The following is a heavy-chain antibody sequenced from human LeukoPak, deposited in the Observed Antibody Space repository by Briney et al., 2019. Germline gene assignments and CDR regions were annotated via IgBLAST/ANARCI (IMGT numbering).Heavy chain of an antibody. Sequence: GGSLRLSCAASGFSFSSYGMGWVRQAPGKGPEWVSVISNSGDRTHYADSVKGRFTISRDNSENTLYLQMSSLTAEDTAIYYCVKHVGSSEYYGVDVWGQGATATVSS. V-gene: IGHV3-23*01. CDR1: GFSFSSYG. CDR2: ISNSGDRT. D-gene: IGHD3-10*01. CDR3: VKHVGSSEYYGVDV. J-gene: IGHJ6*02.